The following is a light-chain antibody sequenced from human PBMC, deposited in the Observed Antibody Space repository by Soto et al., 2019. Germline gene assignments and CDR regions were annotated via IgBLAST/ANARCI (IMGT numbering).Light chain of an antibody. Sequence: QSALTQPPSASGSPGQSVTISCTGTSSDVGGYNYVSWYQQHPGKAPKVMIYEVSKRPSGVPDRFSGSKSGNTASLTVSGLQAEDEADYYCTSYAGSNKLVIGGGTKLTVL. V-gene: IGLV2-8*01. CDR2: EVS. J-gene: IGLJ2*01. CDR3: TSYAGSNKLV. CDR1: SSDVGGYNY.